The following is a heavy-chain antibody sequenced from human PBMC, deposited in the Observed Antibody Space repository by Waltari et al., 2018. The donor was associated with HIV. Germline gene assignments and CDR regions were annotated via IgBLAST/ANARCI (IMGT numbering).Heavy chain of an antibody. CDR1: GFNFRPYG. J-gene: IGHJ6*02. V-gene: IGHV3-23*01. CDR3: AIQRNPLNNFYYGMDV. Sequence: EVQLLESEGGLVQPGGSLRLSCVASGFNFRPYGMTWVRQAPGKGLEWVSGISGSGGKTNYADSVKGRFTISRDNSKNTLYLQMNSLRAEDTAIFYCAIQRNPLNNFYYGMDVWGQGTTVTVSS. D-gene: IGHD1-1*01. CDR2: ISGSGGKT.